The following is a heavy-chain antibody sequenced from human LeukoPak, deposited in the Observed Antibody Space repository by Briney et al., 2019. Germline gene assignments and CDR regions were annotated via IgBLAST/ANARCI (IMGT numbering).Heavy chain of an antibody. D-gene: IGHD6-6*01. CDR3: ARGGELVPGDLDY. CDR1: GFTFSSYS. J-gene: IGHJ4*02. V-gene: IGHV3-48*01. Sequence: GGSLRLSCAASGFTFSSYSMNWVRQAPGKGLEWVSYISSSSSTIYYADSVKGRFTISRDNAKNSLYLQMNSLRAEDTAVYYCARGGELVPGDLDYWGQGTLVTVSS. CDR2: ISSSSSTI.